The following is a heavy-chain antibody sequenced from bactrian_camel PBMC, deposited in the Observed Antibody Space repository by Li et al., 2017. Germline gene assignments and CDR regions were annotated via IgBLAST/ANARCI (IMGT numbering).Heavy chain of an antibody. CDR1: GQTYSTYC. CDR2: VGSDGAI. CDR3: GADQTRLPAIQALGVIGHVGY. J-gene: IGHJ6*01. V-gene: IGHV3S55*01. Sequence: HVQLVESGGDSVQAGGSLRLSCTASGQTYSTYCWAWLRQSPGKEREGVAAVGSDGAITYDESVKGRFTISKDDAKNTLYLQMNSLKPEDTAMYYCGADQTRLPAIQALGVIGHVGYWGQGTQVTVS. D-gene: IGHD3*01.